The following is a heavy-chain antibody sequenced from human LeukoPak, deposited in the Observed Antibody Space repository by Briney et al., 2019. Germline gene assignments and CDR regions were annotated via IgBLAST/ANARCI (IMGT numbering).Heavy chain of an antibody. CDR3: ARPHYSSSWYLIWLDH. D-gene: IGHD6-13*01. CDR2: IYYSGST. Sequence: SETLSLTCTVSGGSISSSSYYWGWIRQPPGKGLEWIGSIYYSGSTYYNPSLKSRVTISVDTSTNQFSLKLSSVTAADTAVYYCARPHYSSSWYLIWLDHWGQGTLVTVSS. CDR1: GGSISSSSYY. J-gene: IGHJ5*02. V-gene: IGHV4-39*01.